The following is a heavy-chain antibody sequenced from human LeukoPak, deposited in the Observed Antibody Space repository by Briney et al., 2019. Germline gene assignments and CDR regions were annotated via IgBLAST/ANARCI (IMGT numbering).Heavy chain of an antibody. CDR1: GGSISSYY. J-gene: IGHJ3*02. Sequence: SETLSLTCTVSGGSISSYYWSWIRQPPGKGLEWIGYIYYSGSTNCNPSLKSRVTISVDTSKNQFSLKLSSVTAADTAVYYCARDRGSSSRSGAFDIWGQGTMVTVSS. D-gene: IGHD6-6*01. CDR2: IYYSGST. CDR3: ARDRGSSSRSGAFDI. V-gene: IGHV4-59*01.